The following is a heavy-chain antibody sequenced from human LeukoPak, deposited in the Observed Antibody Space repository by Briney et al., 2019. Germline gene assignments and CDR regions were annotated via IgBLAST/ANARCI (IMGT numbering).Heavy chain of an antibody. V-gene: IGHV4-39*07. CDR3: ARVRGSSWSQGYYFDY. CDR1: GGSISSSSYY. D-gene: IGHD6-13*01. J-gene: IGHJ4*02. CDR2: IYYSGST. Sequence: PSETLSLTCTVSGGSISSSSYYWGWIRQPPGKGLEWIGSIYYSGSTYYNPSLESRVTVSVDTSKNQFSLKLSSVTAADTAVYYCARVRGSSWSQGYYFDYWGQGTLVTVSS.